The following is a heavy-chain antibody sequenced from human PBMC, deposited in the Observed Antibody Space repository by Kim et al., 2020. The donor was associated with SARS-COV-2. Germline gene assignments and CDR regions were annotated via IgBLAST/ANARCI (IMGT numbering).Heavy chain of an antibody. CDR2: INHSGST. J-gene: IGHJ4*02. D-gene: IGHD6-6*01. CDR3: ASTLARARNFDY. Sequence: SETLSLTCAVYGGSFSGYYWSWIRQPPGKGLEWIGEINHSGSTNYNPSLKSRVTISVDTSKNQFSLKLSSVTAADTAVYYCASTLARARNFDYWGQGTLVTVSS. V-gene: IGHV4-34*01. CDR1: GGSFSGYY.